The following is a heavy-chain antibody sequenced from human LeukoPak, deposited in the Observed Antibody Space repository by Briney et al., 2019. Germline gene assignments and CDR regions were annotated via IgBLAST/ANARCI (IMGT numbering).Heavy chain of an antibody. CDR1: GITFSDYY. CDR3: ARDWVIYDSSGYYYEQFDY. CDR2: ISSSGSTI. Sequence: GGSLRLSCAASGITFSDYYMSWIRQAPGKGLEWVSYISSSGSTIYYADSVKGRFTISRDNAKNSLYLQMNSLRAEDTAVYYCARDWVIYDSSGYYYEQFDYWGQGTLVTVSS. D-gene: IGHD3-22*01. V-gene: IGHV3-11*01. J-gene: IGHJ4*02.